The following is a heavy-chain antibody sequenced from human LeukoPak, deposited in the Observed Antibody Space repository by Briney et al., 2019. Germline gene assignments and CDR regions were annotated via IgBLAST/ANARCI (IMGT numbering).Heavy chain of an antibody. Sequence: ASVKVSCTASGYTFTSYGISWVRQAPGQGLEWMGWISAYNGNTNYAQKLQGRVTMTTDTSTSTAYMELRSLRSDDTAVYYCALMPSITIFGVVTDNWFDPWGQGTLVTVSS. CDR3: ALMPSITIFGVVTDNWFDP. CDR1: GYTFTSYG. D-gene: IGHD3-3*01. V-gene: IGHV1-18*01. J-gene: IGHJ5*02. CDR2: ISAYNGNT.